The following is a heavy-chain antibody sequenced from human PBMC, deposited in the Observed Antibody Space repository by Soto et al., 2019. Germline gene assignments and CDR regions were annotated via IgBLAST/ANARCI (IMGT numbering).Heavy chain of an antibody. Sequence: QVQLVQPGAEVKKPGSSVKVSCKASGGTFSSYAISWVRQAPGQGLEWMVGFIPIFGTANYAKKFQGRVTINADKSTSTAYMELSSLRSEDTAVYYCARVGDYYGSGSYSPYYFDYWGQGTLVTVSS. CDR3: ARVGDYYGSGSYSPYYFDY. CDR2: FIPIFGTA. D-gene: IGHD3-10*01. V-gene: IGHV1-69*06. CDR1: GGTFSSYA. J-gene: IGHJ4*02.